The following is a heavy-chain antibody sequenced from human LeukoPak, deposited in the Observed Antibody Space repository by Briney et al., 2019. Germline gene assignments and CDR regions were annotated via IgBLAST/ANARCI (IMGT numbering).Heavy chain of an antibody. CDR2: IYTSGST. J-gene: IGHJ4*02. CDR3: ADHIAAAGHHYFDY. CDR1: GGSISSYY. D-gene: IGHD6-13*01. Sequence: PSETLSLTCTVSGGSISSYYWSWIRQPAGKGLEWIGRIYTSGSTYYNPSLKSRVTISVDTSKNQFSLKLSSVTAADTAVYYCADHIAAAGHHYFDYWGQGTLVTVSS. V-gene: IGHV4-4*07.